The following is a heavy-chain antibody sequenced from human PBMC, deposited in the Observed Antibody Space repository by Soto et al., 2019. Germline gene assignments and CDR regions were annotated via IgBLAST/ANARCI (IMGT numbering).Heavy chain of an antibody. J-gene: IGHJ4*02. CDR2: TYYRSKWYN. V-gene: IGHV6-1*01. D-gene: IGHD3-16*01. Sequence: PSQTLSLTCDISGASVSSDTAVWNWIRQSPSRGLEWLGRTYYRSKWYNDYAMSVRSRITINPDTSKNQFSLQLDSVTPEDTAVYFCARDQGALHSWGQGTLVTVSS. CDR3: ARDQGALHS. CDR1: GASVSSDTAV.